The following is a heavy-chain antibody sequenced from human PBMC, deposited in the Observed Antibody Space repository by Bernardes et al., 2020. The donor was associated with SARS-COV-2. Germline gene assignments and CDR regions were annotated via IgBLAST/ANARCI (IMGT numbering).Heavy chain of an antibody. Sequence: GSLILSCAASEFTFSSYAMSWVRQAPGKGLEWVSSITSSSSYKYYADSVKGRFTISRDNAKNSLYLQMNSLRAEDTAVYFCARESDWNYVFDYWGQGTLVTVSS. J-gene: IGHJ4*02. CDR3: ARESDWNYVFDY. CDR1: EFTFSSYA. CDR2: ITSSSSYK. V-gene: IGHV3-21*01. D-gene: IGHD1-7*01.